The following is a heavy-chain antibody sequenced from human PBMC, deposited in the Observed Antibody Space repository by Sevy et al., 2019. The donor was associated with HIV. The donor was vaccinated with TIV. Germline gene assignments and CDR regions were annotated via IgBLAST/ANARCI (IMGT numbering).Heavy chain of an antibody. D-gene: IGHD2-21*01. J-gene: IGHJ6*02. CDR1: GFTFSSYG. Sequence: GGSLILSCAASGFTFSSYGMHWVRQAPGKGLEWVSIIYSGGNTYYADSVKGRFTISRDISKNTLYLQMNSLRAEDTAVYYCASDLGVDYYGMDVWGQGTTVTVSS. V-gene: IGHV3-NL1*01. CDR2: IYSGGNT. CDR3: ASDLGVDYYGMDV.